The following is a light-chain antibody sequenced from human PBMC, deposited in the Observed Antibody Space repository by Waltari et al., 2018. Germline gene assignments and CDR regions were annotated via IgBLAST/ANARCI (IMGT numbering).Light chain of an antibody. CDR2: GQS. CDR1: SLSRYY. Sequence: SSELTQAPTVSVALGQTVRSTCQGDSLSRYYPSWYQQRPGQAPILVFYGQSSRPSGIPDRFSGSISGNTASLTITGAQAEDEADYYCHSRDSSSTRFFGGGTRLTV. J-gene: IGLJ2*01. V-gene: IGLV3-19*01. CDR3: HSRDSSSTRF.